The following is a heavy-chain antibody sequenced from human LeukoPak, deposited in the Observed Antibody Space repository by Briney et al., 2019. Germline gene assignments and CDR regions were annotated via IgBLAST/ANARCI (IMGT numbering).Heavy chain of an antibody. CDR1: GGSFSGYY. Sequence: SETLSLTCAVYGGSFSGYYWSWIRQPPGKGLEWIGEINHSGSTNYNPSLKSRVTISVDTSKNQFSLKLSSVTAADTAVYYCARGKSSGWYRYYCGMDVWGQGTTVTVSS. D-gene: IGHD6-19*01. V-gene: IGHV4-34*01. J-gene: IGHJ6*02. CDR2: INHSGST. CDR3: ARGKSSGWYRYYCGMDV.